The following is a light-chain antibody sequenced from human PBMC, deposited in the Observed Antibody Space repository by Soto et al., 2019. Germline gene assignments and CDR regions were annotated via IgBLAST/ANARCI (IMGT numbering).Light chain of an antibody. J-gene: IGKJ3*01. CDR3: QQTYTTFT. CDR1: QSINSH. Sequence: DIQMTQSPSSLSASVGDRFTITCRASQSINSHLNWYQHKPGKAPKLLIYATSTLHSGVPSRFSGSGFGTDFTLTISSLQFEDFATYYCQQTYTTFTSGPGTKVDI. V-gene: IGKV1-39*01. CDR2: ATS.